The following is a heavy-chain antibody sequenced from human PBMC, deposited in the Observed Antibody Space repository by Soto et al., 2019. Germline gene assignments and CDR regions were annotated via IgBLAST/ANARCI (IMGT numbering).Heavy chain of an antibody. J-gene: IGHJ4*02. Sequence: QITLKESGPTLVKPTQTLTLTCTFSGFSLSTSGVGVGWIRQPPGKALEWLALIYWDDDKRYSPSLNSRLTIPKDPSKNQVVLTMTNMAPVDTATYYCAHSRPPRLLDYWGQGTLVTVSS. CDR2: IYWDDDK. V-gene: IGHV2-5*02. D-gene: IGHD6-6*01. CDR1: GFSLSTSGVG. CDR3: AHSRPPRLLDY.